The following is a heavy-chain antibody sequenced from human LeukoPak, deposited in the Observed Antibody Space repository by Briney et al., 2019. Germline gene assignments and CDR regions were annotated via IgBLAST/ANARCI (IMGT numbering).Heavy chain of an antibody. D-gene: IGHD5-18*01. CDR2: ISSSSSYI. CDR1: GFTFSSYS. V-gene: IGHV3-21*01. J-gene: IGHJ4*02. CDR3: ARVDVRGYMYGFDY. Sequence: GGSLRLSCAASGFTFSSYSMNWVRQAPGKGLEWVSSISSSSSYIYYADSVKGRFTISRDNAKNSLYLQMNSLRAEDTAVYYCARVDVRGYMYGFDYWGQGALVTVSS.